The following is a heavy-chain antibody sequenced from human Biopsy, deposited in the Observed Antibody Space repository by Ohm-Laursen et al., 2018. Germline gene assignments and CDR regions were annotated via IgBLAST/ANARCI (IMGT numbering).Heavy chain of an antibody. CDR3: AADINVWNVNY. D-gene: IGHD1-1*01. CDR2: FAPENGKT. J-gene: IGHJ4*02. Sequence: ASVKVSCKVSGYTLTELSMHWVRQAPGKGLEWMGGFAPENGKTVYAQNFQARVSMTEDTSTDTAYMELRSLRSEDTAVYYCAADINVWNVNYWGQGTQVSVSS. CDR1: GYTLTELS. V-gene: IGHV1-24*01.